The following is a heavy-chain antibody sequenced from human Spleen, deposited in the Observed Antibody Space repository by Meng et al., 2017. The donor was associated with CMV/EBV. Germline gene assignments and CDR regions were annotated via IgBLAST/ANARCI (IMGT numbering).Heavy chain of an antibody. CDR2: VSYDGSNK. CDR3: ARGGTSGAFDI. V-gene: IGHV3-30-3*01. CDR1: GFTFGSYA. Sequence: GESLKISCVASGFTFGSYAIHWVRQAPGKGLEWVAVVSYDGSNKYFADSVKGRFTVSRDNSKNTLYLQMKSLRAEDTAMYYCARGGTSGAFDIWGQGTMVTVSS. D-gene: IGHD1-26*01. J-gene: IGHJ3*02.